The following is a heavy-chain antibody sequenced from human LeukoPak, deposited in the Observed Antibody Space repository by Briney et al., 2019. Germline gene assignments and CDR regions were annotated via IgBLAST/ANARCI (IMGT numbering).Heavy chain of an antibody. D-gene: IGHD4-17*01. Sequence: GGSLRLSCAASGFTFSSYEMNWVRQAPGKGLEWAPYISSSGSTIYYADSVKGRFTISRDNAKNSLYLQMNSLRAEDTAVYYCARGVKDGDPEYFDLWGRGTLVTVSS. V-gene: IGHV3-48*03. CDR2: ISSSGSTI. CDR3: ARGVKDGDPEYFDL. J-gene: IGHJ2*01. CDR1: GFTFSSYE.